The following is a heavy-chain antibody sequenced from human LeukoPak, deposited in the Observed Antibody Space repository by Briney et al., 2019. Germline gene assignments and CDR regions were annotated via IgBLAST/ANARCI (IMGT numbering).Heavy chain of an antibody. CDR2: ISGDQT. J-gene: IGHJ4*02. CDR1: GLTFSSYA. CDR3: AKLISNNWPVDY. Sequence: GGSLRLSCAASGLTFSSYAMSWVRQPPGKGLDWVSAISGDQTYYANSVRGRFTISRDNSKNTLHLQMDSLRAEGTAVYYCAKLISNNWPVDYWGQGTLVTVSS. V-gene: IGHV3-23*01. D-gene: IGHD1-1*01.